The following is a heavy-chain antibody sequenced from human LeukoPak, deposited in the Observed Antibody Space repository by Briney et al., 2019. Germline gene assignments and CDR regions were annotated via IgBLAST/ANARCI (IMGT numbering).Heavy chain of an antibody. V-gene: IGHV3-23*01. D-gene: IGHD5-18*01. Sequence: GGSLRLSGAASGFTFSSYAMSWIGQAPGKGRECVPEISGSGSRTYYADSVKGRFTISRDNSKNTLYLQMESLRAEDTAVYYCAKDDGRGNNYRNWGQGTLVTVSS. CDR3: AKDDGRGNNYRN. CDR2: ISGSGSRT. J-gene: IGHJ4*02. CDR1: GFTFSSYA.